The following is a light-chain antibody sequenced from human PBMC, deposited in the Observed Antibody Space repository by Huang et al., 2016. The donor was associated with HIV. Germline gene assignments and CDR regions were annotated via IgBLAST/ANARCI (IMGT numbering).Light chain of an antibody. CDR3: QQYGRSPGT. J-gene: IGKJ2*01. CDR1: QSVSSSY. V-gene: IGKV3-20*01. CDR2: VAS. Sequence: EIVLTQSPGTLSLSPGERATLSCRASQSVSSSYLAWYQQKPGQAPRLLIYVASSRATGIPDRFSGSGSGTDFTLTISRLEPEDFAVYYCQQYGRSPGTFGQGTKLEIK.